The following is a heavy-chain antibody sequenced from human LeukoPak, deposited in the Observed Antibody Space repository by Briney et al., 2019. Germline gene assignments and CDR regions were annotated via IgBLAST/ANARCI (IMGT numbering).Heavy chain of an antibody. CDR3: ARNREIAVAGTDIEGYFDY. Sequence: ASVKVSCKASGGTFSSYAISWVRQAPGQGLEWMGGIIPIFGTANYAQKFQGRVTITADESTSTAYMELSSLRSEDTAVYYRARNREIAVAGTDIEGYFDYWGQGTLVTVSS. J-gene: IGHJ4*02. CDR2: IIPIFGTA. CDR1: GGTFSSYA. V-gene: IGHV1-69*13. D-gene: IGHD6-19*01.